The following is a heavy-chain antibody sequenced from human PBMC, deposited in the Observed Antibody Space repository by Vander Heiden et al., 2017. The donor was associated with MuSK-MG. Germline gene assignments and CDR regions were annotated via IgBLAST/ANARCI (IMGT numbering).Heavy chain of an antibody. V-gene: IGHV4-38-2*01. CDR1: GYSISSGYY. D-gene: IGHD2-15*01. CDR2: IYHSGST. J-gene: IGHJ4*02. Sequence: QVQLQESGPGLVKPSETLSLTCAVSGYSISSGYYWGWIRQPPGKGLEWIGSIYHSGSTYYNPSRKGRVTISVDTSKNQVSMKLNSVTAAETAVYYCAINTGDPTRGYYFYYWGQGTMVTVSS. CDR3: AINTGDPTRGYYFYY.